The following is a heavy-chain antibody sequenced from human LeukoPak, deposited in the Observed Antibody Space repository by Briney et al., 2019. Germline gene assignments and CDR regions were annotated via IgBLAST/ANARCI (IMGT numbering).Heavy chain of an antibody. CDR3: ARGGDRITCPITLDY. CDR2: IYSGSST. CDR1: GFTVSSYY. D-gene: IGHD3-3*01. Sequence: GGSLRLSCAASGFTVSSYYMICAPQPRGKGLEWVSVIYSGSSTYYADSVKGRFTITRDNSKNTLYLQMNSLRAEDTAVYYCARGGDRITCPITLDYWGQGTLVTVSS. J-gene: IGHJ4*02. V-gene: IGHV3-53*01.